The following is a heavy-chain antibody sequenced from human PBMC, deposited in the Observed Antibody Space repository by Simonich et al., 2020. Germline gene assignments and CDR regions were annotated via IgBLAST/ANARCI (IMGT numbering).Heavy chain of an antibody. CDR1: GYTFTGYY. CDR2: HNPNSGGT. Sequence: QVQLVQSGAEVKKPGASVKVSCKASGYTFTGYYMHWGRQAPGQGLGWMGWHNPNSGGTNYAQKFQGRVTMTKDTSISTAYMELSRLRSDDTAVYYCARDRAARYYYYYYMDVWGKGTTVTVSS. D-gene: IGHD6-6*01. V-gene: IGHV1-2*02. J-gene: IGHJ6*03. CDR3: ARDRAARYYYYYYMDV.